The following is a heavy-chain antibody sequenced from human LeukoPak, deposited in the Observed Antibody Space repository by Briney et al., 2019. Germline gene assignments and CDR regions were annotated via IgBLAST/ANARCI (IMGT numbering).Heavy chain of an antibody. D-gene: IGHD3-22*01. Sequence: GGSLRLSCAASGFTFSSSAMSWVRQVPGKGLEWVSGISASGGSTSYADSVRGRFTISRDNSKNTLYVQMNSLRDEDTAVYYCAKDGSSGYFYFNNWGQGTLVTVSS. CDR2: ISASGGST. CDR1: GFTFSSSA. V-gene: IGHV3-23*01. J-gene: IGHJ4*02. CDR3: AKDGSSGYFYFNN.